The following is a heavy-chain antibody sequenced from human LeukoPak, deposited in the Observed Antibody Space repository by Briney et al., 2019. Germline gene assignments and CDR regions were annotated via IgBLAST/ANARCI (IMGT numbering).Heavy chain of an antibody. V-gene: IGHV1-3*01. CDR2: INAGNGNT. D-gene: IGHD4-17*01. CDR3: ARWPMTTVVGFDY. CDR1: GYTFTSYA. Sequence: ASVKVSCKASGYTFTSYAMHWVRQAPGQRLEWMGWINAGNGNTKYLQKFQGRVTITRDTSASTAYMELSSLRSEDTAVYYCARWPMTTVVGFDYWGQGTLVTVSS. J-gene: IGHJ4*02.